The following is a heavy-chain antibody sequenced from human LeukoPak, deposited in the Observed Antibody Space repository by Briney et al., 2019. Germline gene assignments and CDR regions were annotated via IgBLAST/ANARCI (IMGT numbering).Heavy chain of an antibody. V-gene: IGHV3-21*01. Sequence: GGSLRLSCAASGFTFSSYSMNWVRQAPGKGLEWVSSISSSSSKMYYADSVKGRFTISRDNAKNSLYLQMNSLRAEDTAVYYCAREGGEGFDPWGQGTLVTVSS. D-gene: IGHD4-17*01. CDR1: GFTFSSYS. J-gene: IGHJ5*02. CDR3: AREGGEGFDP. CDR2: ISSSSSKM.